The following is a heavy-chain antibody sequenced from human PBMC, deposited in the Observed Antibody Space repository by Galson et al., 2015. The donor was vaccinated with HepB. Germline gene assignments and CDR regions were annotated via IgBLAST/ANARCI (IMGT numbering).Heavy chain of an antibody. Sequence: SLRLSCAASGFSFSNYGMHWVRQAPGKGLEWVTFISYDGSNKYYADSVKGRFTISRDSSQNTLYLQMNSLRAEDTAVYYCAKNVVQNYYYYYYMDVWGKGTTVTVFS. D-gene: IGHD2-21*01. CDR3: AKNVVQNYYYYYYMDV. V-gene: IGHV3-30*18. CDR2: ISYDGSNK. J-gene: IGHJ6*03. CDR1: GFSFSNYG.